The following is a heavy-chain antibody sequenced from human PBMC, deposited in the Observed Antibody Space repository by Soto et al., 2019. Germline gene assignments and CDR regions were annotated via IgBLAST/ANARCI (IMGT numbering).Heavy chain of an antibody. CDR1: GGSISNYY. CDR2: IYYSGGT. J-gene: IGHJ4*02. V-gene: IGHV4-59*08. CDR3: ARRGSSTWYGSLDY. D-gene: IGHD6-13*01. Sequence: SETLSLTCTVSGGSISNYYWSWIRQPPGKGLEWIGDIYYSGGTSYNPSLKSRVTISVDTSKNQFSLKLSSVTAADTAVYYCARRGSSTWYGSLDYWGQGILVTVSS.